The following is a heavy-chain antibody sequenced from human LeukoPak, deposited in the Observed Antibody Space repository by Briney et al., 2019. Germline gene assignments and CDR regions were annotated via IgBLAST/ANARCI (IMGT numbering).Heavy chain of an antibody. CDR3: VRQSTGLDC. CDR2: IEPDGRNK. Sequence: PGGSLRLSCAASGFTFSSHTMHWVRQAPGKGLEWVAVIEPDGRNKFHADSVKGRFIISRDNSKNTLYLQLDSLRTEDTAVYYCVRQSTGLDCWGQGTLVTVSS. D-gene: IGHD5/OR15-5a*01. V-gene: IGHV3-30-3*01. J-gene: IGHJ4*02. CDR1: GFTFSSHT.